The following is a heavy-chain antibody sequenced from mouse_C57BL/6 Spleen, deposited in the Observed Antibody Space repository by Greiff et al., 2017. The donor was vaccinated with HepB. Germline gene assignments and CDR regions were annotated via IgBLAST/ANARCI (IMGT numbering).Heavy chain of an antibody. CDR2: IYPGDGDT. D-gene: IGHD1-1*01. CDR3: ARTHYGSSWFAY. J-gene: IGHJ3*01. Sequence: VKLQESGAELVKPGASVKISCKASGYAFSSYWMNWVKQRPGKGLEWIGQIYPGDGDTNYNGKFKGKATLTADKSSSTAYMQLSSLTSEDSAVYFWARTHYGSSWFAYWGQGTLVTVSA. CDR1: GYAFSSYW. V-gene: IGHV1-80*01.